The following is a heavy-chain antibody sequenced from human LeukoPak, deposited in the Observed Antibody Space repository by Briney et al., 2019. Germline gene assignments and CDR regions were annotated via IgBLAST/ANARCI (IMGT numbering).Heavy chain of an antibody. CDR2: IYHSGST. D-gene: IGHD6-19*01. Sequence: SGTLSLTCAVSGDSISTDNWWTWVRQPPGKGLEWIGEIYHSGSTNYNPSLKSRVIISIDKSKDQFSLKLSSVAAADTAVYYCARSSGWYAPHDYWGQGTLVTVSS. V-gene: IGHV4-4*02. J-gene: IGHJ4*02. CDR3: ARSSGWYAPHDY. CDR1: GDSISTDNW.